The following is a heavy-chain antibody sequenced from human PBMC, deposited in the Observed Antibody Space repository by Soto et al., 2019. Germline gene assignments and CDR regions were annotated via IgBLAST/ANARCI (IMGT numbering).Heavy chain of an antibody. CDR3: ARHRRDTAFNV. CDR1: GYSFSNNW. D-gene: IGHD5-18*01. CDR2: IYPGDSDT. J-gene: IGHJ6*02. V-gene: IGHV5-51*01. Sequence: GESLKISCKGSGYSFSNNWIGWVRQMPGKGLEWMGIIYPGDSDTRYSPSFQGQVTISADKSVNTAYLQWSSLKASDTAMYHCARHRRDTAFNVWGQGTTVTV.